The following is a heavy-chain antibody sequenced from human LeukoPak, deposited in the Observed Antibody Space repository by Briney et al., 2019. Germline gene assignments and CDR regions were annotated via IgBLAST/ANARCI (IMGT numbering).Heavy chain of an antibody. CDR2: INPNSGDT. V-gene: IGHV1-2*02. D-gene: IGHD7-27*01. CDR3: ARGAYSYWGSRVAY. CDR1: GYTFTRYY. J-gene: IGHJ4*02. Sequence: ASVNLSCKASGYTFTRYYMHWVGQAPGQGREWMGWINPNSGDTNYAQKFQGRVTMTSDTSISTAYMELSRLTSDDTAVYYCARGAYSYWGSRVAYWGQGTLVIVS.